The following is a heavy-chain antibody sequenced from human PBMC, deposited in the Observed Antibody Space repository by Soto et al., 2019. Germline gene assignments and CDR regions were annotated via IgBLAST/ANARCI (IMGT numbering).Heavy chain of an antibody. V-gene: IGHV1-3*01. J-gene: IGHJ6*02. CDR1: GYTFSTHA. CDR2: INGGTGQT. D-gene: IGHD1-1*01. CDR3: ARGKGMEENYYYYGLDI. Sequence: ASVKVSCKASGYTFSTHAMHWVRQAPGQSLEWMGWINGGTGQTKHSHRFQGRVTITRDTSASTAYMELSSLRSEDTAVYYCARGKGMEENYYYYGLDISGPGTTVTVSS.